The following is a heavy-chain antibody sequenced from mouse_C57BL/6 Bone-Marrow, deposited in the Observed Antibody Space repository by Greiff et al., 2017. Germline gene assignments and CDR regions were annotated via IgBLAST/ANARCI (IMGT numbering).Heavy chain of an antibody. CDR2: INYDGST. Sequence: ESGPGLVKPSQSLSLTCSVSGYSITSGYYCYWIRHLPGNKLEWMGYINYDGSTNYNPSLKNRISITRDTSKNQLCLKLNSVTTGDTAAYYCARDGYYFDDWGQGTTLTVSS. J-gene: IGHJ2*01. D-gene: IGHD1-2*01. V-gene: IGHV3-6*01. CDR1: GYSITSGYY. CDR3: ARDGYYFDD.